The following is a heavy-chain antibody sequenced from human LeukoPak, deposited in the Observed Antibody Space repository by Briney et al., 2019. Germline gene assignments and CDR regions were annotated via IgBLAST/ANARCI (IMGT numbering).Heavy chain of an antibody. CDR2: ISYDGSNK. J-gene: IGHJ4*02. V-gene: IGHV3-30*18. CDR1: GFTFSSYG. D-gene: IGHD2-15*01. Sequence: GRSLRLSCAASGFTFSSYGMHWVRQAPGKGLEWVAVISYDGSNKYYADSVKGRFTISRDNSKNTLYLQMNSLRAEDTAVYYCAKGSSPVVAATEYFDYWGQGTLVTVSS. CDR3: AKGSSPVVAATEYFDY.